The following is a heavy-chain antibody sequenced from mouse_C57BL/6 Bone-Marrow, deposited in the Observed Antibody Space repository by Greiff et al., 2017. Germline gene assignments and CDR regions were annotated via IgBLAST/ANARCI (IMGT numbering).Heavy chain of an antibody. J-gene: IGHJ1*03. D-gene: IGHD1-1*01. CDR2: ILPSIGST. V-gene: IGHV15-2*01. Sequence: QVQLQQSGSELRSPGSSVKLSCKDFDSEVFPIAYMCWVRQKPGHGFEWIGGILPSIGSTIYGEKFEDKATLDADTLSNTAYLELNSLTSEDSAIYYWARPNYNGSSRYFCVWGTGTTVTVSA. CDR1: DSEVFPIAY. CDR3: ARPNYNGSSRYFCV.